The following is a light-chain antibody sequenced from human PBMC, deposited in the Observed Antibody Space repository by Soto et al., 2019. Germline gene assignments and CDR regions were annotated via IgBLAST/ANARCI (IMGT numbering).Light chain of an antibody. CDR1: QSIGNY. Sequence: DIPMTQSPSSLSAFVGDRVTITCRASQSIGNYLNWYQQKPGKAPNLLISAASSLQSAVPSRFSGGGSGTDFTLTISSLQPEDFATYYCRQSYTTPYTFGQGTKLEI. CDR3: RQSYTTPYT. CDR2: AAS. J-gene: IGKJ2*01. V-gene: IGKV1-39*01.